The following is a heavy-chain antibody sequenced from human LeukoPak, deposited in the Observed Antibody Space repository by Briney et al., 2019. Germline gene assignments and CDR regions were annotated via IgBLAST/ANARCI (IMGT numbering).Heavy chain of an antibody. V-gene: IGHV3-53*03. CDR1: GFTVANTR. D-gene: IGHD4-17*01. CDR2: IYRDGTT. CDR3: IRERFGDYAEN. J-gene: IGHJ4*02. Sequence: PGGSLRLSCVASGFTVANTRMGWVRQPPGKGLEWASVIYRDGTTSYADSVKGRFTTSGDISKNTVYLQMNNLRAEDTAIYYCIRERFGDYAENWGQGTLVTVSS.